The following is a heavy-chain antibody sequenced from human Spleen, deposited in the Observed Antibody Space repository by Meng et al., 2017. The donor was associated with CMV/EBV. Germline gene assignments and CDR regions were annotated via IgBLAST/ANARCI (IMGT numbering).Heavy chain of an antibody. CDR2: SNGGDGST. Sequence: VAGFSFTDFAMSWVRQAPGKGLEWVAVSNGGDGSTHYADSVKGRFTISRDNSKDTLYLQMNSLRAEDTAVYFCAGGYCTSSSCSDYWGQGTLVTVSS. J-gene: IGHJ4*02. CDR1: GFSFTDFA. V-gene: IGHV3-23*01. D-gene: IGHD2-2*01. CDR3: AGGYCTSSSCSDY.